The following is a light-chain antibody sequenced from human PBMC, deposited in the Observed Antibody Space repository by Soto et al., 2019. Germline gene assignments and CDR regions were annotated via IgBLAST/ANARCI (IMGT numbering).Light chain of an antibody. CDR1: QDINNC. J-gene: IGKJ3*01. V-gene: IGKV1-33*01. CDR2: DAS. CDR3: QQYDNRPLT. Sequence: DIQVTQPPSSLSASVGDRVTITCQASQDINNCLNWYHQKPGKAPNLLNYDASNLETGVPSRFSGSGSGTHFTLTISSLQPEDTATYYCQQYDNRPLTFGPGTKVDI.